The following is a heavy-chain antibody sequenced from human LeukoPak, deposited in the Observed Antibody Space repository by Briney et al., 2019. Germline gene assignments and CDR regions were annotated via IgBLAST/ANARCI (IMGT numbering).Heavy chain of an antibody. D-gene: IGHD2-2*02. CDR1: GYNFASYW. CDR3: ARHRSRSTSRYNDY. Sequence: GESLKISCKGSGYNFASYWIGWVRQMPGEGLEWMGIIYPGDSNTRYSPSFQGQVTISADKSISTAYMQWSSLKASDTAIYYCARHRSRSTSRYNDYWGQGTLVTVSS. V-gene: IGHV5-51*01. J-gene: IGHJ4*02. CDR2: IYPGDSNT.